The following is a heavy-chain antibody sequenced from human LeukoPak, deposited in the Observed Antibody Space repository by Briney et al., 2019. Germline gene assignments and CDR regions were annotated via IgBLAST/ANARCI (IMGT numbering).Heavy chain of an antibody. CDR3: AKGWTATSVDYFDY. CDR2: IYSGGST. D-gene: IGHD4-23*01. J-gene: IGHJ4*02. Sequence: PGGSLRLSCAASGFTVSSTYMSWVRQAPGKGLEWVSVIYSGGSTYYADSVKGRFTISRDNSKNTLYLQMNSLRAEDTAVYYCAKGWTATSVDYFDYWGQGTLVTVSS. V-gene: IGHV3-53*01. CDR1: GFTVSSTY.